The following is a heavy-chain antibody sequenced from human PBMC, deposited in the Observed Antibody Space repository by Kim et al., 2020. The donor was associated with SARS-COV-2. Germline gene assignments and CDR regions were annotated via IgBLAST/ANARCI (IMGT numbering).Heavy chain of an antibody. V-gene: IGHV3-73*01. CDR1: GFTFSGFA. Sequence: GGSLRLSCATSGFTFSGFALYWVRQASGKGLEWIGHIRSKANGYAAVYAASVKVRFTISRNESENTAYLQMSSLGNEDTADYYCTRLSKGGGTEYSGQGT. CDR2: IRSKANGYAA. D-gene: IGHD1-1*01. CDR3: TRLSKGGGTEY. J-gene: IGHJ4*02.